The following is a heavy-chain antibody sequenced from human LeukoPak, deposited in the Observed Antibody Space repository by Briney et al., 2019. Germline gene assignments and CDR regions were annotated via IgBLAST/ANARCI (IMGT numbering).Heavy chain of an antibody. Sequence: TGGSLRLSCVASGFTFSSYWMHWVRQDPRKGLVWVSRINGDGRNINYADSVRGRFTISRDNAKNSLYLQMNSLRAEDTALYHCARHIGSYSPPFDYWGQGTLVTVSS. CDR1: GFTFSSYW. CDR3: ARHIGSYSPPFDY. V-gene: IGHV3-74*01. CDR2: INGDGRNI. D-gene: IGHD1-26*01. J-gene: IGHJ4*02.